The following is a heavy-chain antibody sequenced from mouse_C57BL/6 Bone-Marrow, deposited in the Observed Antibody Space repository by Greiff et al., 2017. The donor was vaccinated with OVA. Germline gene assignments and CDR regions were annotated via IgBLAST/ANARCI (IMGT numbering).Heavy chain of an antibody. CDR1: EYEFPSHD. CDR3: ARHGGWLFDWYFDV. D-gene: IGHD2-3*01. Sequence: EVKVEESGGGLVQPGESLKLSCESNEYEFPSHDMSWVRKTPEKRLELVAAINSDGGSTYYPDTMERRFIISRDNTKKTLYLQMSSLRSEDTALYYCARHGGWLFDWYFDVWGTGTTVTVSS. CDR2: INSDGGST. J-gene: IGHJ1*03. V-gene: IGHV5-2*03.